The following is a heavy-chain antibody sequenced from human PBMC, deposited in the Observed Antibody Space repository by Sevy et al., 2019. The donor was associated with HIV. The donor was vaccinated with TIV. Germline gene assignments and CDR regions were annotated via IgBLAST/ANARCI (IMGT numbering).Heavy chain of an antibody. D-gene: IGHD6-13*01. J-gene: IGHJ4*02. CDR2: ISISSDYT. CDR3: ARGRGIAAAHYFDY. Sequence: GGSLRLSCAASGFTFSDYYMSWIRQAPGKGLEWDSYISISSDYTNYADSVKGRFTISRDNAKNSLYLQMNSLRAEDTAVYYCARGRGIAAAHYFDYWGQGTLVTVSS. V-gene: IGHV3-11*06. CDR1: GFTFSDYY.